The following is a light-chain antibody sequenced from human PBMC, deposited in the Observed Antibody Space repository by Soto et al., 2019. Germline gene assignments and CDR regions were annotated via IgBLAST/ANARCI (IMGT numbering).Light chain of an antibody. CDR2: EVS. Sequence: QSVLRRAGSACRSRGPSDRINYTGTSSDVGGYNYVSWYQQHPGKAPKLMIYEVSKRPSGVPDRFSGSKSGNTASLTVSGLQAEDEADYYCSSYAGSNNLYVFGTGTKVTVL. V-gene: IGLV2-8*02. J-gene: IGLJ1*01. CDR1: SSDVGGYNY. CDR3: SSYAGSNNLYV.